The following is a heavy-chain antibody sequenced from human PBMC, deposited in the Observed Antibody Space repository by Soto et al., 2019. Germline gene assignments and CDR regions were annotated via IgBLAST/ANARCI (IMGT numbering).Heavy chain of an antibody. CDR1: GGSISSGGYY. V-gene: IGHV4-31*03. CDR2: IYYSGST. D-gene: IGHD3-22*01. CDR3: ARSPQSNDYYYEDY. J-gene: IGHJ4*02. Sequence: SETLSLTCTVSGGSISSGGYYWSWIRQHSGKGLEWIGYIYYSGSTYYNPSLKSRVTISVDTSKNQFSLKLSSVTAADTAVYYCARSPQSNDYYYEDYWGQGTLVTVSS.